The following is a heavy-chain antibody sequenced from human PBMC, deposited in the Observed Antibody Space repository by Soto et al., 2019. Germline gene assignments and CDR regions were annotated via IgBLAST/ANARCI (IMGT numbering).Heavy chain of an antibody. CDR2: IYYSGST. CDR1: GGSISSGSYY. D-gene: IGHD3-10*01. J-gene: IGHJ4*02. Sequence: SETLSLTGTVSGGSISSGSYYRSWIRQPPGKGLEWIGYIYYSGSTNYNPSLKSRVTISVDTSKNQFSLKLSSVTAADTAVYYCARSITMVRGVITLHDYWGQGTLVTVSS. CDR3: ARSITMVRGVITLHDY. V-gene: IGHV4-61*01.